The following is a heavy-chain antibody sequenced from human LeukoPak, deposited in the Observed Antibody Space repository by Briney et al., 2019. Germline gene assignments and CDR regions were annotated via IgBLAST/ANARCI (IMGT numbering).Heavy chain of an antibody. CDR2: ISGSGVTT. D-gene: IGHD1-26*01. V-gene: IGHV3-23*01. Sequence: PGRSLRLSCAASGFTFGSYAMSWVRQAPGKGLEWVSAISGSGVTTHYAGSVKGRFSISRDNSKNTLYLQMNSLRAEDTALYYCAKKVVVGATSPYSDFQDWGQGTLVTVSS. J-gene: IGHJ1*01. CDR1: GFTFGSYA. CDR3: AKKVVVGATSPYSDFQD.